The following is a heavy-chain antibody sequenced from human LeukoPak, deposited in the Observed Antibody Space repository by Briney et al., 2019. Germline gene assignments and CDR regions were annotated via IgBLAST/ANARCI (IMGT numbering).Heavy chain of an antibody. V-gene: IGHV3-48*01. CDR2: ISKNLATV. CDR1: GFTFSSYS. J-gene: IGHJ4*02. Sequence: GGSLRLSCAASGFTFSSYSFNWVRQAPGEGLEWVSYISKNLATVYYADSVKDRFTISRDNAKNSLYLQMNSLRPEDTAVYYCARDGGSSYEIDYWGQGTVVTVSS. D-gene: IGHD5-18*01. CDR3: ARDGGSSYEIDY.